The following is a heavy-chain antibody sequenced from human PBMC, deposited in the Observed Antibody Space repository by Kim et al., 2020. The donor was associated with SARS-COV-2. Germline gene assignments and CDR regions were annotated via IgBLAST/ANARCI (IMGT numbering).Heavy chain of an antibody. Sequence: YAQKFQGRVTVTADESTSTAYVGLSSLRSEDTAVYYCARVGVREVYYFDYWGQGTLVTVSS. D-gene: IGHD3-10*01. V-gene: IGHV1-69*01. CDR3: ARVGVREVYYFDY. J-gene: IGHJ4*02.